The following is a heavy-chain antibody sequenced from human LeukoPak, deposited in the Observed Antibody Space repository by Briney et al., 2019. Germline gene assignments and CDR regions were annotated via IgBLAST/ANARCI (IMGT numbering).Heavy chain of an antibody. CDR3: ARDSRVMVRGARGDY. CDR2: ISAYNGNT. CDR1: GYTFTSYG. D-gene: IGHD3-10*01. Sequence: ASVKVSCKASGYTFTSYGISWVRQAPGQGLEWMGWISAYNGNTNYAQKLQGRVTMTADTSTSTAYMELRSLRSDDTAVYYCARDSRVMVRGARGDYWGQGTLVTASS. V-gene: IGHV1-18*01. J-gene: IGHJ4*02.